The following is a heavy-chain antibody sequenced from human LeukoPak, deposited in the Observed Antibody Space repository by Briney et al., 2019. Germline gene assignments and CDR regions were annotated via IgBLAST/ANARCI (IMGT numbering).Heavy chain of an antibody. Sequence: ASVKVSCKASGYTFTSYGISWVRQAPGQGLEWMGWISAYNGNTNYAQKLQGRVTMTTGTSTSTAYMELRSLRSDDTAVYYCARGGWYLAALYYYYYGMDVWGQGTTVTVSS. CDR3: ARGGWYLAALYYYYYGMDV. CDR2: ISAYNGNT. CDR1: GYTFTSYG. V-gene: IGHV1-18*01. J-gene: IGHJ6*02. D-gene: IGHD2-15*01.